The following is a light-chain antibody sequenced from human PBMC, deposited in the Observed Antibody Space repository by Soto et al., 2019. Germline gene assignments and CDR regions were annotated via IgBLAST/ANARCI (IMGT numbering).Light chain of an antibody. V-gene: IGKV3-20*01. J-gene: IGKJ1*01. CDR2: GAS. CDR1: QSVRNNY. CDR3: QQYNNWPR. Sequence: EIVLTQSPGTLSLSPVERATLSGMASQSVRNNYLAWYQQKPGQAPRLLIYGASSRATGIPDRFSGSGSGTDFTLTISRLEPEDFAVYYCQQYNNWPRFGQGTKVDIK.